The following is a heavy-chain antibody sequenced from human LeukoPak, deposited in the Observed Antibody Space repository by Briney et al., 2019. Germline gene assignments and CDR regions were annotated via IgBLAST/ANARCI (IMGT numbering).Heavy chain of an antibody. J-gene: IGHJ4*02. CDR1: GGSFSGYY. CDR3: ARASRLSSSWFGDY. Sequence: SETLSLTCAVSGGSFSGYYWSWIRQPPGKGLEWIGEINHSGSTNYNPSLKSRVTISVDTSKNQFSLKLSSVTAADTAVYYCARASRLSSSWFGDYWGQGTLVTVSS. V-gene: IGHV4-34*01. D-gene: IGHD6-13*01. CDR2: INHSGST.